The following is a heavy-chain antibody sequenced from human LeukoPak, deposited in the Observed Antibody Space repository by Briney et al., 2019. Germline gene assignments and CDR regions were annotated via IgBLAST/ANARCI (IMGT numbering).Heavy chain of an antibody. D-gene: IGHD6-13*01. CDR2: IYYSGST. Sequence: SETLSLTCTVSGASISSYYWGWIRQPPGKGLEWIGSIYYSGSTYYNPSLKSRVTISVDTSKSQFSLRLTSLTAADTAVYYCAREVKHSSSWYKGEVDFWGQGTLVTVSS. CDR3: AREVKHSSSWYKGEVDF. CDR1: GASISSYY. J-gene: IGHJ4*02. V-gene: IGHV4-39*02.